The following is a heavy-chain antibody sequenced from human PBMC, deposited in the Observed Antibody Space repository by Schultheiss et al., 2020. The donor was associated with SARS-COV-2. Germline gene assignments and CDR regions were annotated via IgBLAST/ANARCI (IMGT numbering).Heavy chain of an antibody. D-gene: IGHD5-12*01. V-gene: IGHV3-21*04. CDR3: ARRVATGWHFDL. J-gene: IGHJ2*01. CDR2: ISSSSSYI. CDR1: GFTFSSYW. Sequence: GSLRLSCAASGFTFSSYWMHWVRQAPGKGLEWVSSISSSSSYIYYADSVKGRFTISRDNAKNSLYLQMNSLRAEDTAVYYCARRVATGWHFDLWGRGTLVTVSS.